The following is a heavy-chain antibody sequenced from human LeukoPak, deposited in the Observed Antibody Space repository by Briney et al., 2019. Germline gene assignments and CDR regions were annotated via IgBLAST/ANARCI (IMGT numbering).Heavy chain of an antibody. CDR2: IYYSGST. D-gene: IGHD6-13*01. CDR3: ARSRVYLNWFDP. Sequence: SETLSLTCTVSGGSISSYYWSWIRQPPGKGLEWIGYIYYSGSTNYNPSLKSRVTISVDTSKNQFSLKLSSVTAADTAVYYCARSRVYLNWFDPWGQGTLVTVSS. J-gene: IGHJ5*02. CDR1: GGSISSYY. V-gene: IGHV4-59*12.